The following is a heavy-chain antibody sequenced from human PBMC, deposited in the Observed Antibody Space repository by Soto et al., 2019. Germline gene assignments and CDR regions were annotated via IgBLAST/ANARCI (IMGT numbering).Heavy chain of an antibody. CDR2: ISYDGSNK. J-gene: IGHJ4*02. V-gene: IGHV3-30-3*01. CDR1: GFTFSTYA. D-gene: IGHD6-19*01. CDR3: ARDKSPYSSGWHNRHFDY. Sequence: QVQLVESGGGVVQPGRSLRLSCAASGFTFSTYAMHWVRQAPGKGLEWVAVISYDGSNKYYADSVKGRFTISRDNSKNPLDLQMNSLRAEDTAVYYWARDKSPYSSGWHNRHFDYWGQETLVTVSS.